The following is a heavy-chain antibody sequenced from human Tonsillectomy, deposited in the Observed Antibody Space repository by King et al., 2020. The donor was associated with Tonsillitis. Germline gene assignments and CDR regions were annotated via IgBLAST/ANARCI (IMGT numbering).Heavy chain of an antibody. CDR1: GGTFSSYA. CDR2: VIPIFGTA. Sequence: QLVQSGAEVKKPGSSVKVFCKASGGTFSSYAISWVRQAPGQGLEWMGGVIPIFGTANYAQKFQGRVTITADDSTSTADVELSRLRSEDTAVYYCARGPPQNLWFGELANWGQGTLVTVSS. V-gene: IGHV1-69*01. CDR3: ARGPPQNLWFGELAN. J-gene: IGHJ4*02. D-gene: IGHD3-10*01.